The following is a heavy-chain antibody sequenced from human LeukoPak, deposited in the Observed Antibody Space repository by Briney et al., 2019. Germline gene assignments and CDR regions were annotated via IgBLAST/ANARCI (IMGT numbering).Heavy chain of an antibody. D-gene: IGHD1-26*01. V-gene: IGHV4-34*01. J-gene: IGHJ6*03. CDR2: MNHSGNS. CDR3: ARVFYRQCDNVICYKGGYFDYYYIDG. CDR1: SDSSGGCS. Sequence: SETLSLTCTLDSDSSGGCSWSWVRQPPGKGLEWIGEMNHSGNSNYNPSLKGRVTISVDTSKNQFSLKLSSVTAADTAIYYCARVFYRQCDNVICYKGGYFDYYYIDGWGKGTTVTVSS.